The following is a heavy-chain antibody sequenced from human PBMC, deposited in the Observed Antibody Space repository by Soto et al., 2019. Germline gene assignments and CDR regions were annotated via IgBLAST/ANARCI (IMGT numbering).Heavy chain of an antibody. Sequence: SETLSLTCAVYGGSFSGYYWSWIRQPPGKGLEWIGEINHSGSTNYNPSLKSRVTISVDTSKNQFSLKLSSVTAADAAVYYCARGPPRDFWSGYYTGYYYYYYGMDVWGQGTTVTAP. CDR2: INHSGST. CDR3: ARGPPRDFWSGYYTGYYYYYYGMDV. V-gene: IGHV4-34*01. J-gene: IGHJ6*02. CDR1: GGSFSGYY. D-gene: IGHD3-3*01.